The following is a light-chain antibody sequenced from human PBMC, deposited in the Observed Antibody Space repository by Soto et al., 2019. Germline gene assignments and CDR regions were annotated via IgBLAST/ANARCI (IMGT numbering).Light chain of an antibody. Sequence: EIVLQQSPGTLSLSPGERATLSCRASESVSDNYFAWYQQRSGQAPRLVIYGASSRASAVPDRFSGSGSGADFTLTISRLEPEDFAVYYCQQYGSSPLTFGGGTKVEIK. V-gene: IGKV3-20*01. CDR2: GAS. J-gene: IGKJ4*01. CDR3: QQYGSSPLT. CDR1: ESVSDNY.